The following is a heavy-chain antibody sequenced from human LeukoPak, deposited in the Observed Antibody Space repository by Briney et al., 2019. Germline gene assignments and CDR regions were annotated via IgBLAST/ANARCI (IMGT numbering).Heavy chain of an antibody. Sequence: PGGSLRLSCAASGFTFSSYAMSWVRQAPGKGLEWVSAISGSGGSTYYADSVKGRFTISRDNSKNTLYLQMNSLRAEDTAVYYCAKHLGAAAGPTDYYYYTDVWGKGTTVTVSS. CDR3: AKHLGAAAGPTDYYYYTDV. CDR2: ISGSGGST. J-gene: IGHJ6*03. D-gene: IGHD6-13*01. CDR1: GFTFSSYA. V-gene: IGHV3-23*01.